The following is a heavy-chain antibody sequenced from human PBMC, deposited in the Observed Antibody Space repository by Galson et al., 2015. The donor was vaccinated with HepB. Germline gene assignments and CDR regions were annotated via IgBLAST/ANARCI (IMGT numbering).Heavy chain of an antibody. V-gene: IGHV4-39*01. Sequence: SETLSLTCTVSGGSISSGSYYWGWIRQPPGTGLEWIGSIYYSGSTYYNPSLKSRVTISVDTSKNQFSLKLSSVTAADTAVYYCARQTRKGNYFDYWGQGTLVTVSS. J-gene: IGHJ4*02. CDR1: GGSISSGSYY. CDR3: ARQTRKGNYFDY. D-gene: IGHD1-14*01. CDR2: IYYSGST.